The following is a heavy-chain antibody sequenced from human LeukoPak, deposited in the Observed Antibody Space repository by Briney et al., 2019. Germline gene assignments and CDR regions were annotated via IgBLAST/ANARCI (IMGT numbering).Heavy chain of an antibody. CDR2: ISSSGSTI. J-gene: IGHJ4*02. D-gene: IGHD6-19*01. CDR1: GFTFSSYE. Sequence: QSGGSLRLSCSASGFTFSSYEMNWVRQAPGKGLEWVSYISSSGSTIYYADSVKGRFTISRDNAKNSLFLQMNSLRAEDTAIYYCARLRAVADDYRGQGTLVTVSS. CDR3: ARLRAVADDY. V-gene: IGHV3-48*03.